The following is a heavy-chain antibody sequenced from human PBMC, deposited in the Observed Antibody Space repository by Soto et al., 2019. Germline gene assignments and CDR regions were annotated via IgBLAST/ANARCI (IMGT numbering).Heavy chain of an antibody. Sequence: QVQLVQSGAEVKKPGASVKVSFKASGYTFTSYRLSWVRQPPGQGLQWMGWIGAYNGNTNYGQKLQGRVTMTTDTTTSRGYMELRSLRYDDTAVYCCARESSCSCQDYWGQGTLVTVSS. CDR2: IGAYNGNT. V-gene: IGHV1-18*01. CDR3: ARESSCSCQDY. CDR1: GYTFTSYR. D-gene: IGHD6-13*01. J-gene: IGHJ4*02.